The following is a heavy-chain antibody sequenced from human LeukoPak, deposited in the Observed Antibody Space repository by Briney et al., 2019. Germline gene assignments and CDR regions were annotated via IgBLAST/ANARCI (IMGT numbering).Heavy chain of an antibody. J-gene: IGHJ6*03. D-gene: IGHD6-19*01. CDR2: IRDKANNYAT. Sequence: QSGGSLRLACAASGFTLSASAIHWVRQASGQGLEWIGRIRDKANNYATTYAASVKGRFTISRDDSKNTAYLLMNSLKTDDTAMYYCTRLLADSSGPRRYYYYMDVWGKGTTVTISS. CDR3: TRLLADSSGPRRYYYYMDV. V-gene: IGHV3-73*01. CDR1: GFTLSASA.